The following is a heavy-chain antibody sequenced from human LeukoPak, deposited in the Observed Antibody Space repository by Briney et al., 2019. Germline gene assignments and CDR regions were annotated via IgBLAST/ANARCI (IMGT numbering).Heavy chain of an antibody. CDR2: INPGGGST. CDR1: GYTFTSYG. Sequence: ASVKVSCKASGYTFTSYGISWVRQAPGQGLEWMGIINPGGGSTSYTQKFQGRVTMTRDTSTSTVYMELSSLTSEDTAVYYCARVSSGSTFDYWGQGTLVTVSS. V-gene: IGHV1-46*01. J-gene: IGHJ4*02. CDR3: ARVSSGSTFDY. D-gene: IGHD1-26*01.